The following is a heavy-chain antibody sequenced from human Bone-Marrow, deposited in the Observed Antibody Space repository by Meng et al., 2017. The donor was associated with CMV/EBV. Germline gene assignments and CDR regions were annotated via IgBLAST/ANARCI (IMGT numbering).Heavy chain of an antibody. V-gene: IGHV4-39*01. Sequence: SETLSLTCTVSGGSISSSSYYWGWIRQPPGKGLEWIGSIYYSGSTYYNPSLKSRVTISVDTSKNQFSLKPSSVTAADTAVYYCASLASYNWFDPWGQGTLVTVSS. D-gene: IGHD3-3*02. CDR2: IYYSGST. CDR3: ASLASYNWFDP. J-gene: IGHJ5*02. CDR1: GGSISSSSYY.